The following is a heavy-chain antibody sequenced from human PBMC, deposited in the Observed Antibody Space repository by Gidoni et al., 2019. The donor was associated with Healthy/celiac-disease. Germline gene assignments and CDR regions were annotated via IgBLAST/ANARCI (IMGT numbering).Heavy chain of an antibody. V-gene: IGHV4-31*03. Sequence: QVQLQESGPGLVKPSQTLSLTCTVSGGSISSGGYYWSWIRQHPGKGLEWTGYIYYSGSTYYNPSLKSRVTISVDTSKNQFSLKLSSVTAADTAVYYCARARGSSSWYFHYFDYWGQGTLVTVSS. CDR3: ARARGSSSWYFHYFDY. D-gene: IGHD6-13*01. CDR1: GGSISSGGYY. J-gene: IGHJ4*02. CDR2: IYYSGST.